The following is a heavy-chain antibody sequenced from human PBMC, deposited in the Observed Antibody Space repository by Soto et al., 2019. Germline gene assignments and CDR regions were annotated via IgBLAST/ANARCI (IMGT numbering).Heavy chain of an antibody. CDR2: INHSGST. V-gene: IGHV4-34*01. CDR1: GGSFSGYY. CDR3: ARARYCTNGVCSRYYYDGMDV. D-gene: IGHD2-8*01. J-gene: IGHJ6*02. Sequence: QVQLQQWGAGLLKPSETLSLTCAVYGGSFSGYYWSWIRQPPGKELEWIGEINHSGSTNYNPSLKSRVTISVDTSKNQFSLKLSSVTAADTAVYYCARARYCTNGVCSRYYYDGMDVWGQGTTVTVSS.